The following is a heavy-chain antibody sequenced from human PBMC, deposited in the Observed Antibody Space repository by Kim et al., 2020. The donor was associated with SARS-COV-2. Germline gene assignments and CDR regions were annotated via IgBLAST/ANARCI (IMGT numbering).Heavy chain of an antibody. J-gene: IGHJ6*02. CDR3: ARDWYASSSGYYAMDV. Sequence: ASVKVSCTASGYTFSNYAISWVRQAPGQGLEWMGWISGYNGNTNYAQKLQGRVTMTTDTSTSTAYMELRSLRFDDTAVYYCARDWYASSSGYYAMDVWGQGTTVTVSS. V-gene: IGHV1-18*01. CDR1: GYTFSNYA. D-gene: IGHD6-6*01. CDR2: ISGYNGNT.